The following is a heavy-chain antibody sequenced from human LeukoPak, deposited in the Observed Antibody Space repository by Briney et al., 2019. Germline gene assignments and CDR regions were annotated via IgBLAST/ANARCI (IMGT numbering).Heavy chain of an antibody. CDR2: INPSGGST. Sequence: ASVKVSCKASGYSFTNFYIHWVRQAPGQGLEWMGIINPSGGSTNYAQKLQGRVTMTSDTSASTVYMDLSSLRSEDTAIYYCARDKSSANWLDSWGQGTLVTVSS. J-gene: IGHJ5*01. CDR3: ARDKSSANWLDS. V-gene: IGHV1-46*01. D-gene: IGHD3-10*01. CDR1: GYSFTNFY.